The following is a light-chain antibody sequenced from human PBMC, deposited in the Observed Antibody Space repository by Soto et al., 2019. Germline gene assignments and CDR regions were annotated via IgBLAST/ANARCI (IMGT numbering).Light chain of an antibody. CDR2: GIS. Sequence: EIVLTQSPGTLSLSPGERATLSCRASQSVSSIYLAWYQQKPGQAPRLLIYGISDRATGIPDRFSGSGSGTDFTLTISRLEPGDFAVYYCQQYGTSPWTFGQGTKVEIK. CDR3: QQYGTSPWT. V-gene: IGKV3-20*01. CDR1: QSVSSIY. J-gene: IGKJ1*01.